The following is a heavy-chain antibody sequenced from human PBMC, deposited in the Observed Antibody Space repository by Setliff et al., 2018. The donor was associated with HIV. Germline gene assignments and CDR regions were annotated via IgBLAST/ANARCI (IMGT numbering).Heavy chain of an antibody. CDR3: ARVRVGATPLDY. CDR2: ISAYNGNT. J-gene: IGHJ4*02. CDR1: GYTFTSYH. Sequence: ASVKVSCKTSGYTFTSYHIHWVRQAPGQGLEWMGWISAYNGNTNYAQNLQGRVTLTTDTSTSTAYMELRSLRSDDTAVYYCARVRVGATPLDYWGQGTLVTVSS. V-gene: IGHV1-18*04. D-gene: IGHD1-26*01.